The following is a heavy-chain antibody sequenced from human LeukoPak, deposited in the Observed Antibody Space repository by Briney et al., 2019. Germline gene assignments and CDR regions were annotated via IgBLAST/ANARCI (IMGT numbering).Heavy chain of an antibody. CDR3: ARRTWHHVIDY. V-gene: IGHV4-39*07. CDR2: INHSGST. J-gene: IGHJ4*02. Sequence: SETLSLTCTVSGGSISSSSYYWGWIRRPPGKGLEWIGEINHSGSTNYNPSLKSRVTISVDTSKNQFSLKLGSVTAADTAVYYCARRTWHHVIDYWGQGTLVTVSS. CDR1: GGSISSSSYY. D-gene: IGHD3-16*02.